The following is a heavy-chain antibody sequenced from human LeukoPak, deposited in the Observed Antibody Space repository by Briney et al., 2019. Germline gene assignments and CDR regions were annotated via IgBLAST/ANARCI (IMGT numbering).Heavy chain of an antibody. CDR1: GFTFSSYA. V-gene: IGHV3-30-3*01. CDR2: ISYDGSNK. CDR3: AKDPNRGYSYGPYIDY. Sequence: GGSLRLSCAASGFTFSSYAMHWVRQAPGKGLEWVAVISYDGSNKYYADSVKGRFTISRDNAKNSLYLQMNSLRAEDTALYYCAKDPNRGYSYGPYIDYWGQGTLVTVSS. D-gene: IGHD5-18*01. J-gene: IGHJ4*02.